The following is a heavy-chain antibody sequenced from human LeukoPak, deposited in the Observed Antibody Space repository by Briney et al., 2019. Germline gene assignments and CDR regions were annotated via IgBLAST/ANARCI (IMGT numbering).Heavy chain of an antibody. CDR1: GYTFTSYN. J-gene: IGHJ6*03. V-gene: IGHV1-8*03. D-gene: IGHD6-6*01. CDR2: MNPNSGNT. Sequence: GASVKVSCKASGYTFTSYNINWVRQATGQGLEWMGWMNPNSGNTGYAQKFQGRVTITRNTSISTAYMELSSLRSEDTAVYYCARGKYSSSLYYYYYMDVWGKGTTVTVSS. CDR3: ARGKYSSSLYYYYYMDV.